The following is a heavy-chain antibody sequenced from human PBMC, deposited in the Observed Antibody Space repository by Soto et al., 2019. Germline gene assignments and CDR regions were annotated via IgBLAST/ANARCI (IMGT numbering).Heavy chain of an antibody. Sequence: PGGSLRLSCAASGFSFSNYWMNWVRQLPGKGLEWVANIKQDGGETYYVGSVKGRFTVSRDNAKISLYLQMNSLRAEDTAVYYCARGGNIVPAVYGMGVWGQGTTVTVSS. CDR1: GFSFSNYW. V-gene: IGHV3-7*03. CDR2: IKQDGGET. J-gene: IGHJ6*02. D-gene: IGHD2-15*01. CDR3: ARGGNIVPAVYGMGV.